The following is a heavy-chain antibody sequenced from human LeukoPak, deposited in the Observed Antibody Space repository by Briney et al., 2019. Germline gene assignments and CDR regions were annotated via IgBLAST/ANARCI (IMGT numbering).Heavy chain of an antibody. CDR2: ISAYNGNT. CDR3: ARVRYYYGSGSYYNHYYYMDV. J-gene: IGHJ6*03. Sequence: GASVKVSCKASGYTFTSYGISWVRQAPGQGLEWMGWISAYNGNTNYAQKLQGRVTMTTDTSTSTAYMELRSLRSDDTAVYYCARVRYYYGSGSYYNHYYYMDVWGKGTTVTISS. V-gene: IGHV1-18*01. D-gene: IGHD3-10*01. CDR1: GYTFTSYG.